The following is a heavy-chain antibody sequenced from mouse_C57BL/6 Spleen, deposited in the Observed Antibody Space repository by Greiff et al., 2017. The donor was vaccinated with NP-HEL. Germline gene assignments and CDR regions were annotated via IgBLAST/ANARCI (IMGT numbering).Heavy chain of an antibody. CDR3: ARRFTTAYAMDY. D-gene: IGHD1-2*01. Sequence: EVQLVESGGGLVKPGGSLKLSCAASGFTFSDYGMHWVRQAPEKGLEWVAYISSGSSTIYYADTVKGRFTISRDNAQNTLFLQMTSLRSEDTAMYYCARRFTTAYAMDYWGQGTSDTVSS. J-gene: IGHJ4*01. CDR2: ISSGSSTI. V-gene: IGHV5-17*01. CDR1: GFTFSDYG.